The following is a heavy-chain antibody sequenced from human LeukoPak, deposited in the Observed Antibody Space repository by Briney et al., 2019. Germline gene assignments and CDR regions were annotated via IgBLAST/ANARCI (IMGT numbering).Heavy chain of an antibody. V-gene: IGHV4-59*12. CDR3: ARGRGRRVPAAIFYWFDP. Sequence: PSETLSLTCTVSGGSITGYYWSWIRQPPGKAPEWIGYISHRGTTKYNLSLKSRVTMSVDTSKNQFSLKLSSVTAADTAVYYCARGRGRRVPAAIFYWFDPWGQGTLVTVSS. CDR1: GGSITGYY. CDR2: ISHRGTT. J-gene: IGHJ5*02. D-gene: IGHD2-2*02.